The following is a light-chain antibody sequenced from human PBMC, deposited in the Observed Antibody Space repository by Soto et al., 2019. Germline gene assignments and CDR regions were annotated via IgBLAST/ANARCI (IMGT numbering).Light chain of an antibody. Sequence: QAVVTQEPSLTVSPGGTVTLTCASSTGAVTSGYYPNWFQQKPGQAPRALIYNTNNKHSWTPARFSGSLLGGKAALTLSGVQPGDEAEYYCLLYYGGAQVFGGGTKLTVL. CDR1: TGAVTSGYY. V-gene: IGLV7-43*01. CDR3: LLYYGGAQV. J-gene: IGLJ2*01. CDR2: NTN.